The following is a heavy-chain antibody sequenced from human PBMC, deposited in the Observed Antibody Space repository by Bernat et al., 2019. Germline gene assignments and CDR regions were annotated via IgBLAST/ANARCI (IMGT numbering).Heavy chain of an antibody. CDR1: GGSVSSGSYY. V-gene: IGHV4-61*01. D-gene: IGHD4-11*01. Sequence: QVQLQESGPGLVKPSETLSLTCTVSGGSVSSGSYYWSWIRQPPGKGLEWIGYIYYSGSINYNPSLKSRVTISVDTSKNQFSLKLSSVTAADTAVYYCARDSYDYSKCGGYYYYYMDVRGRETTVTVSS. CDR3: ARDSYDYSKCGGYYYYYMDV. CDR2: IYYSGSI. J-gene: IGHJ6*03.